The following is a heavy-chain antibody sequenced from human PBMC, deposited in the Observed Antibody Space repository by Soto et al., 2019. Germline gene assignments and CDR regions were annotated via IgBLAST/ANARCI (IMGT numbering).Heavy chain of an antibody. Sequence: SETLSLTCTVSGGSISRYYWSWIRQPPGKGLEWIGYIHNTGGTNYNPSLKSRVTISVDTSKNQFSLKLSSVTAADTAVYYCARGAVLDYWGQGTLVTVSS. CDR3: ARGAVLDY. CDR1: GGSISRYY. D-gene: IGHD2-8*01. J-gene: IGHJ4*02. CDR2: IHNTGGT. V-gene: IGHV4-59*08.